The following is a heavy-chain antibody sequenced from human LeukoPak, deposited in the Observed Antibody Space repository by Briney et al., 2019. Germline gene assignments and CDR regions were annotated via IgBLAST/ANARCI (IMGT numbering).Heavy chain of an antibody. CDR1: GFTFSSYA. J-gene: IGHJ4*02. D-gene: IGHD4-23*01. CDR3: AKDGWYGGNHVWYYFDY. Sequence: TGGSLRLSCAASGFTFSSYAMSWVRQAPGKGLEWVSAISGSGGSTYYADSVKGRFTISRDNTKNSLYLQMNSLRAEDTALYYCAKDGWYGGNHVWYYFDYWGQGTLVTVSS. V-gene: IGHV3-23*01. CDR2: ISGSGGST.